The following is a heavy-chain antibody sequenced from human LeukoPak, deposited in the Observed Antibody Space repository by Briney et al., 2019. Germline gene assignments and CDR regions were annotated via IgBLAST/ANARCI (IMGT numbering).Heavy chain of an antibody. Sequence: ASVKVSCKVSGYTFTDYYMHWVQQAPGKGLEWMGLVDPEDGETIYAEKFQGRVTITADTSTDTAYMELSSLRSEDTAVYYCATVHSSGWYFAIDYWGQGTLVTVSS. J-gene: IGHJ4*02. V-gene: IGHV1-69-2*01. CDR1: GYTFTDYY. CDR3: ATVHSSGWYFAIDY. CDR2: VDPEDGET. D-gene: IGHD6-13*01.